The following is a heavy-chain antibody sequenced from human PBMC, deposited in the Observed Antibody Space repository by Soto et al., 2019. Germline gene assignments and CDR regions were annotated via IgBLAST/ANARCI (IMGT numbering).Heavy chain of an antibody. CDR3: AKLYWNPRYFDY. CDR1: GSTFSSVA. CDR2: ITDTGGNT. D-gene: IGHD1-1*01. V-gene: IGHV3-23*01. Sequence: LRLSCAASGSTFSSVAMAWVRQAPGKGLEWVSGITDTGGNTDYADSVKGRFTISRDNSRNTLYLQMNSLRAEDTAVYYCAKLYWNPRYFDYWGQGTRVTVSS. J-gene: IGHJ4*02.